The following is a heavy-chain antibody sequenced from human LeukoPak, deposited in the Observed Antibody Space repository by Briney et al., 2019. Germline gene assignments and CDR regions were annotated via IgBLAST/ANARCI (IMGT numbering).Heavy chain of an antibody. CDR3: ARVGYSSSWDYTVFYYFDY. CDR1: GGSFSGYY. CDR2: INHSGST. J-gene: IGHJ4*02. Sequence: PSETLSLTCAAYGGSFSGYYWSWIRQPPGKGLEWIGEINHSGSTNYNPSLKSRVTISVDTSKNQFSLKLSSVTAADTAVYYCARVGYSSSWDYTVFYYFDYWGQGTLVTVSS. V-gene: IGHV4-34*01. D-gene: IGHD6-13*01.